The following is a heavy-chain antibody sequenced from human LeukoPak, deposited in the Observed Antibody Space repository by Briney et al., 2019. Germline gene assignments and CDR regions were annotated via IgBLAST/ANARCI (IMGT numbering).Heavy chain of an antibody. CDR1: GFTFSSYA. D-gene: IGHD3-22*01. V-gene: IGHV3-21*01. CDR3: ARESYDYDSTQYYFDY. CDR2: ISSSSSYI. J-gene: IGHJ4*02. Sequence: GGSLRLSCAASGFTFSSYAMSWVRQAPGKGLEWVSSISSSSSYIYYADSVKGRFTISRDNAKNSLYLQMNSLRAEDTAVYYCARESYDYDSTQYYFDYWGQGTLATVSS.